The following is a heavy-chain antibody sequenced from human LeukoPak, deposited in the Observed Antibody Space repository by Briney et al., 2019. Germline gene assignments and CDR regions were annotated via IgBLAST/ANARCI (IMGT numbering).Heavy chain of an antibody. Sequence: ASVKVSCKASGYTFTGYYMHWVRQAPGQGLEWMGWINPNSGGTNYAQKFQGRVIMTRDTSISTAYMELSRLRSDDTAVYYCARRIAAAGMYYFDYWGQGTLVTVSS. CDR3: ARRIAAAGMYYFDY. V-gene: IGHV1-2*02. CDR2: INPNSGGT. J-gene: IGHJ4*02. CDR1: GYTFTGYY. D-gene: IGHD6-13*01.